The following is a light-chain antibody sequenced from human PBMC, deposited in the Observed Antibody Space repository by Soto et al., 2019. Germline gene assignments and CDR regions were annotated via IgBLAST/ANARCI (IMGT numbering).Light chain of an antibody. CDR3: CSYADSSTYV. V-gene: IGLV2-23*02. CDR2: EVS. CDR1: SSDVGSYKL. Sequence: QSALTQPASVSGSPGQSITISCTGNSSDVGSYKLVSWYQQHPGKAPKLMIYEVSKRPSGVSNRFSASKSGSTASLTISGLQAEDEADYYCCSYADSSTYVFGTGTKLTVL. J-gene: IGLJ1*01.